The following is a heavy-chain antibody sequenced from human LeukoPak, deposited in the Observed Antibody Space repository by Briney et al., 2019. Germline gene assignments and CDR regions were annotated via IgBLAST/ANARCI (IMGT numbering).Heavy chain of an antibody. CDR3: AKDAYYDEGIGWFDP. Sequence: GGSLRLSCAASGFPFSSYSMDWVRQAPGKGLEWVSYVSSRSSTIYYADSVKGRFTISRDNAKNPLYLQMSSLRAEDTAVYYCAKDAYYDEGIGWFDPWGQGTLVTVSS. J-gene: IGHJ5*02. V-gene: IGHV3-48*04. D-gene: IGHD3-3*01. CDR1: GFPFSSYS. CDR2: VSSRSSTI.